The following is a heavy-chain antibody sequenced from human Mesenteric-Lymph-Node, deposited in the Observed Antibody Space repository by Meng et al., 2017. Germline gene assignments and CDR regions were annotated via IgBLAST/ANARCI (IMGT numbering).Heavy chain of an antibody. CDR3: TRRGYSRAFDY. CDR1: GFTFSSYA. D-gene: IGHD6-13*01. J-gene: IGHJ4*02. V-gene: IGHV3-49*04. CDR2: IRSKAYGGTT. Sequence: GESLKISCAASGFTFSSYAMHWVRQAPGKGLEWVGFIRSKAYGGTTEYAASVKGRFTISRDDSKSIAYLQMNSLKTEDTAVYYCTRRGYSRAFDYWGQGTLVTVSS.